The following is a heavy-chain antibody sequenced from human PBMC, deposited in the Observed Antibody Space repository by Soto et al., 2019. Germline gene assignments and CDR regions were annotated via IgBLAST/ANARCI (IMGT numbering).Heavy chain of an antibody. V-gene: IGHV3-23*01. J-gene: IGHJ3*02. CDR1: GFTFSSYA. CDR2: ISGSGGST. CDR3: AKAQESNCGGDCYPDAFDI. D-gene: IGHD2-21*02. Sequence: EVQLLESGGGLVQPGGSLRLSCAASGFTFSSYAMSWVRQAPGKGLEWVSAISGSGGSTYYADSVKGRFTISRDNSKNTLYLQMNSLRAEDTAVYYCAKAQESNCGGDCYPDAFDIWGQXTMVTVXS.